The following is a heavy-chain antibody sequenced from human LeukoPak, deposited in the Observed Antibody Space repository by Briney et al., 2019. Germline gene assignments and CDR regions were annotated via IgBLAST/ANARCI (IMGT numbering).Heavy chain of an antibody. V-gene: IGHV4-59*01. CDR2: VYSNGNT. CDR1: GGSIYNNY. Sequence: SETLSLTCTVSGGSIYNNYWTWIRQPPGKGLEWIGYVYSNGNTNYSPSFKSRVTMSIETSRSQFSLTVTSVTAADTAVYYCASGTFDGPLYGTYWYFHFWGRGTLVTVSS. CDR3: ASGTFDGPLYGTYWYFHF. D-gene: IGHD1-14*01. J-gene: IGHJ2*01.